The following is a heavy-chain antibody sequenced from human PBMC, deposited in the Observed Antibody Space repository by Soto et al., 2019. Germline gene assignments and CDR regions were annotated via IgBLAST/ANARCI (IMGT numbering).Heavy chain of an antibody. Sequence: GGSLRLSCAASGFTFSSYSMNWVRQAPGKGLEWVSSISSSSSYIYYADSVKGRFTISRENAKNSLYLQMNSLRAEDTAVYYCARDRRGAARPEFDYWGQGTLVTVSS. V-gene: IGHV3-21*01. CDR1: GFTFSSYS. D-gene: IGHD6-6*01. CDR3: ARDRRGAARPEFDY. J-gene: IGHJ4*02. CDR2: ISSSSSYI.